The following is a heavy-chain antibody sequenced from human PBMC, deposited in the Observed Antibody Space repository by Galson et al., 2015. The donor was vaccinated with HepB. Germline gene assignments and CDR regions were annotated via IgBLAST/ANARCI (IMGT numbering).Heavy chain of an antibody. CDR3: AGGLTGWNPLGWFDP. J-gene: IGHJ5*02. D-gene: IGHD7-27*01. CDR2: IRYDGSNK. Sequence: SLRLPRAASGFTFSSFGKHWVRQAPGKGLEWVAFIRYDGSNKYYADSVKGRFTISRDNSKNTLYLQMNSLRAEDTAVYYFAGGLTGWNPLGWFDPCGQGTLVTVSS. V-gene: IGHV3-30*02. CDR1: GFTFSSFG.